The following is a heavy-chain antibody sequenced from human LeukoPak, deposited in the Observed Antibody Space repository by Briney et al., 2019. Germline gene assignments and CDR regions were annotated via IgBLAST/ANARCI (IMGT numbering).Heavy chain of an antibody. V-gene: IGHV4-34*01. J-gene: IGHJ4*02. CDR2: NNHSGST. D-gene: IGHD3-3*01. CDR1: GGSFSGYY. Sequence: KTSETLSLTCAVYGGSFSGYYWSWIRQPPGKGLEWIGENNHSGSTNYNPSLKSRVTISVDTSKNQFSLKLSFMTAADTAVYYCARGCRRRDFWSGYQKEYFDYWGQGTLVTVSS. CDR3: ARGCRRRDFWSGYQKEYFDY.